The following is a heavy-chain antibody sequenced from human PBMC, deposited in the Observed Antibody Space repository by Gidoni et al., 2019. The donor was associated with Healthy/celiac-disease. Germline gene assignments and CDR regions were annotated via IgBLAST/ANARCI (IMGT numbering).Heavy chain of an antibody. J-gene: IGHJ4*02. CDR1: GFTFSDYY. Sequence: QVQLVESGGGLVKPGGSLRLSCAASGFTFSDYYMSWILQAPGKGLEWVSYISSSSSYTNYADSVKGRFTISRDNAKNSLYLQMNSLRAEDTAVYYCARGNGLQYPFDYWGQGTLVTVSS. D-gene: IGHD5-12*01. CDR3: ARGNGLQYPFDY. CDR2: ISSSSSYT. V-gene: IGHV3-11*05.